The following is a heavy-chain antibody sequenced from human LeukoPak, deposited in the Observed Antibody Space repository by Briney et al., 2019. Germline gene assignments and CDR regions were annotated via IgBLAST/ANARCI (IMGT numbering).Heavy chain of an antibody. D-gene: IGHD2-2*02. Sequence: PGGSLRLSCAASGFTFSSYAMSWVRQAPGKGLEWVSAISGSGGSTYYADSGKGRFTISRDNSKNTLYLQMNSLRAEDTAVYYCARGGYCSSTSCYTEAYYYYGMDVWGQGTTVTVSS. CDR2: ISGSGGST. CDR3: ARGGYCSSTSCYTEAYYYYGMDV. CDR1: GFTFSSYA. V-gene: IGHV3-23*01. J-gene: IGHJ6*02.